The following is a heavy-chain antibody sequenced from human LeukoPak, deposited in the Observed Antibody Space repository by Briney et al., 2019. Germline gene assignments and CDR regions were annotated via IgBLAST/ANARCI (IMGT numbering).Heavy chain of an antibody. Sequence: GGSLRLSCAASGFTFSSYSMNWVRQAPGKGLEWVSSISSSSSYIYYADSVKGRFTISRDNAKNSLYLQMNSLRAEDTAVYYCARFGIVVVPAVGAFDIWGQGTMVTVSS. CDR1: GFTFSSYS. CDR2: ISSSSSYI. D-gene: IGHD2-2*01. J-gene: IGHJ3*02. CDR3: ARFGIVVVPAVGAFDI. V-gene: IGHV3-21*01.